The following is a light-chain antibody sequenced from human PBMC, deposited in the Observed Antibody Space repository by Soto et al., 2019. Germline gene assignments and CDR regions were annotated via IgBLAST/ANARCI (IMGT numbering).Light chain of an antibody. J-gene: IGKJ4*01. Sequence: EKVMTQSPATLSVSPGERATLSCRASQSVSSNLAWYLQKPGQAPRLLIYGASTWATGIPARFSGSGSGTEFTLTISSLQSEDFVVYYCQQYNNWPLTFGGGTKVDIK. CDR1: QSVSSN. V-gene: IGKV3-15*01. CDR3: QQYNNWPLT. CDR2: GAS.